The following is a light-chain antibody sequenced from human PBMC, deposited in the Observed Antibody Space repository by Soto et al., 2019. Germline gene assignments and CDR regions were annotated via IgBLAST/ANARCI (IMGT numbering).Light chain of an antibody. CDR1: SSGIGTYDH. J-gene: IGLJ1*01. CDR3: ISYTVSRSYV. V-gene: IGLV2-14*01. CDR2: SVS. Sequence: QSVLTQPASVSGSPGQSITISCSGTSSGIGTYDHVAWFQQFPGKTPKLMIYSVSNRPSGVSYRFSGSKSGNTASLTISGLQAEDEADYYCISYTVSRSYVFGTGTKVTVL.